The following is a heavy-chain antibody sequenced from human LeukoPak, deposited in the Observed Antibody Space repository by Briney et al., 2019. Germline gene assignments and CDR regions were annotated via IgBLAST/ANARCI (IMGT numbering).Heavy chain of an antibody. V-gene: IGHV4-31*03. Sequence: HPSQTLSLTCPVSGGSISSGVYYWRWIRQHPGKGLEWIGYIYYSGSTYYNSSLKSRFTISVDTSKNQFSLKLSSVTAADTAVYYCARGIRWLQLSYFDYWGQGTLVTVSS. D-gene: IGHD5-24*01. CDR3: ARGIRWLQLSYFDY. J-gene: IGHJ4*02. CDR1: GGSISSGVYY. CDR2: IYYSGST.